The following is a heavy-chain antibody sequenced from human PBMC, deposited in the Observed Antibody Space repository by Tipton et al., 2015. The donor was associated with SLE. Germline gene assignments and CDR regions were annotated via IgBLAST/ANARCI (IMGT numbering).Heavy chain of an antibody. CDR3: ARDYGDFDAFDI. D-gene: IGHD4-17*01. CDR1: GGSISSYY. Sequence: TLSLTCTVSGGSISSYYWSWIRQPPGKGLEWIGYIYYSGSTSYNPSLKSRVTISVDTSKNQFSLKLSSVTAADTAVYYCARDYGDFDAFDIWGQGTMVTVSS. J-gene: IGHJ3*02. V-gene: IGHV4-59*01. CDR2: IYYSGST.